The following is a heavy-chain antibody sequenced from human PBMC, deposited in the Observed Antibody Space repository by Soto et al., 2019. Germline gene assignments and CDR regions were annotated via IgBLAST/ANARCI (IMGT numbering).Heavy chain of an antibody. CDR1: GGSISSGGYY. CDR2: IYYSGST. V-gene: IGHV4-31*03. J-gene: IGHJ6*02. CDR3: ARGASYDFWSGKASDSREDDHRYYYGMDV. Sequence: PSEALSLTCTVSGGSISSGGYYWSWIRQHPGKGLEWIGYIYYSGSTYYNPSLKSRVTISVDTSKNQFSLKLSSVTAADTAVYYCARGASYDFWSGKASDSREDDHRYYYGMDVWGQGTTVTVSS. D-gene: IGHD3-3*01.